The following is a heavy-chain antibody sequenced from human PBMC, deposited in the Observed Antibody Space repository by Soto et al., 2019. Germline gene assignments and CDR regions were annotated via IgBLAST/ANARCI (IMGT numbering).Heavy chain of an antibody. CDR2: IIPIFGTA. J-gene: IGHJ5*02. D-gene: IGHD5-12*01. Sequence: VQLVQSGAEVKKPGSSVKISCKASGGTFSSYAISWVRQAPGQGLEWMGGIIPIFGTANYVQKVQGRVTITEDESTSTAELELSSLRSEDTAVYYCASPRGDGYKVEGWFDTWGQGTLVTVSS. CDR3: ASPRGDGYKVEGWFDT. CDR1: GGTFSSYA. V-gene: IGHV1-69*01.